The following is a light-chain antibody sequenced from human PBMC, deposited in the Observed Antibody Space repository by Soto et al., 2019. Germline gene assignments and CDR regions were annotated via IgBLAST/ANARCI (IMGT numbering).Light chain of an antibody. CDR3: QQYGSWPLT. Sequence: EIAMTQSPATLSESPGERATLSCRASQSVTNNWLAWYQQKPGQAPRLLIYGVSTRATGFPARFSGSGSGAEFTLTISSLQSGDFAVYYCQQYGSWPLTFGGGTKVEIK. CDR1: QSVTNN. CDR2: GVS. J-gene: IGKJ4*01. V-gene: IGKV3-15*01.